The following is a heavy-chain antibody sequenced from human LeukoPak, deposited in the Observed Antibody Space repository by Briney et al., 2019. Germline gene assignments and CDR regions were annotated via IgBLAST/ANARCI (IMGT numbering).Heavy chain of an antibody. Sequence: KPGGSLRLSCAASGFTFSDYYMSWIRQAPGKGLEWVSYISSSGSTIYYADSVKGRFTISRDNAKNSLYLQMNSLRAEDTAVYYCARDRSTVTTRKRGWAFDIWGQGTMVTVSS. CDR3: ARDRSTVTTRKRGWAFDI. D-gene: IGHD4-17*01. J-gene: IGHJ3*02. CDR1: GFTFSDYY. V-gene: IGHV3-11*04. CDR2: ISSSGSTI.